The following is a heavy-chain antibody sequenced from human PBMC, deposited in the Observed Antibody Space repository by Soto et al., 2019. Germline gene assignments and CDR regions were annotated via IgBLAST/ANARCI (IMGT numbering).Heavy chain of an antibody. CDR3: AKSITARPFDY. V-gene: IGHV3-23*01. Sequence: EVQLLESGGGLVQPGGSLRLSCTASGFTFSSYAMSWVRQAPGKGLEWVSAISGSGGNTYYADSVKGRFTISRDNSKHTLYLQMNSLRAEDTAVYYCAKSITARPFDYWGQGALVTVSS. D-gene: IGHD6-6*01. CDR2: ISGSGGNT. CDR1: GFTFSSYA. J-gene: IGHJ4*02.